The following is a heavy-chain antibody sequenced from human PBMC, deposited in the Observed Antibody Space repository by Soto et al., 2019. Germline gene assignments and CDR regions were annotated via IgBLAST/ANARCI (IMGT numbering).Heavy chain of an antibody. CDR2: ISGSGGST. Sequence: GGSLRLSCAASGFTFSSYAMSWVRQAPGKGLEWVSAISGSGGSTYYADSVKGRFTISRDNSKNTLYLQMNSLRAEDTAVYYCAKVPNGGFGESPSHLNWFDPWGQGTLVTVSS. V-gene: IGHV3-23*01. J-gene: IGHJ5*02. CDR3: AKVPNGGFGESPSHLNWFDP. CDR1: GFTFSSYA. D-gene: IGHD3-10*01.